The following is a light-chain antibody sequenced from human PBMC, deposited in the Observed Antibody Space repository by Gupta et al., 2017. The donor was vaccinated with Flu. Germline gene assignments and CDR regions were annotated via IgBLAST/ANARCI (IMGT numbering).Light chain of an antibody. CDR1: SSNIGSNY. V-gene: IGLV1-47*01. CDR2: RNN. J-gene: IGLJ3*02. CDR3: AAWDDSLSGPRWV. Sequence: QSVLTQPPPASGTPGQSVSISCSGSSSNIGSNYVFWYQQFPGTAPKLLIYRNNARPSGVPDRFSGSNSGTSASLAISGLRSEDEADYYCAAWDDSLSGPRWVFGGGTKLTVL.